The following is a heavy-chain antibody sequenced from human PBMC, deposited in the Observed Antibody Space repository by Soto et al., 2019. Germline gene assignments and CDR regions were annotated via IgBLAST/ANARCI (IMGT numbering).Heavy chain of an antibody. J-gene: IGHJ6*02. CDR1: GGTFSSYA. V-gene: IGHV1-69*13. Sequence: ASVKVSCKASGGTFSSYAISWVRQAPGQGLEWMGGIIPIFGTANYAQKFQGRVTITADESTSTAYMELSSLRSEDTAVYYCARDRRGGDCSSTSCYGRPPGPDSHMYYYYGMDVWGQGTTVTVS. D-gene: IGHD2-2*01. CDR2: IIPIFGTA. CDR3: ARDRRGGDCSSTSCYGRPPGPDSHMYYYYGMDV.